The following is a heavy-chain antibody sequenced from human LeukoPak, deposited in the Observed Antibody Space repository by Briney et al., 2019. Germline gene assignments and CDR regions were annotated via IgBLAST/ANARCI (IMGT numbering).Heavy chain of an antibody. CDR2: ISSSGSTI. J-gene: IGHJ4*02. D-gene: IGHD6-13*01. Sequence: GGSLRLSCAASGFTFSSYEMNWVRQAPGKGLEWVSYISSSGSTIYYADSVKGRFTISRDNAKNSLYLQTNSLRAEDTAVYYCARVEPGYSSSWYGVDYWGQGTLVTVSS. CDR1: GFTFSSYE. V-gene: IGHV3-48*03. CDR3: ARVEPGYSSSWYGVDY.